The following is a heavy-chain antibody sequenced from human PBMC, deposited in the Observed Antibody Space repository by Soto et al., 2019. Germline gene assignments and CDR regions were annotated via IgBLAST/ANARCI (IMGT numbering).Heavy chain of an antibody. J-gene: IGHJ6*03. CDR2: IYYSGST. V-gene: IGHV4-59*08. D-gene: IGHD3-10*01. CDR1: DGSISRYY. Sequence: PSETVSLTCTVSDGSISRYYWSWIRQPPGKGLAWIGYIYYSGSTNYNPSLKSRVTISVDTSKNQFSLKLSSVTAADTAVYYCATITMVRGVIKDYYIDIWGKGTTVT. CDR3: ATITMVRGVIKDYYIDI.